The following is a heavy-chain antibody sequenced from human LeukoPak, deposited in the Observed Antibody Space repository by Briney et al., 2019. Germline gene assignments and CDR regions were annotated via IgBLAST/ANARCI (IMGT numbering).Heavy chain of an antibody. CDR2: INPNSGGT. J-gene: IGHJ4*02. V-gene: IGHV1-2*02. CDR1: GYTFTGYY. CDR3: ARDPGGLRAARVRYDY. D-gene: IGHD6-6*01. Sequence: ASVKVSCKASGYTFTGYYMHWVRQAPGQGLEWMGWINPNSGGTNYAQKFQGRVTMTRDTSISTAYMELGRLRSDDTAVYYCARDPGGLRAARVRYDYWGQGTLVTVSS.